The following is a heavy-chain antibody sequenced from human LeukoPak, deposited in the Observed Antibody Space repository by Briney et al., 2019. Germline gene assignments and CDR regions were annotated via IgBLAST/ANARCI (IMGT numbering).Heavy chain of an antibody. CDR3: ARDHHDISTGYYNNEYYYFYMDV. Sequence: GGSLRLSCAASGFTFSTYWMTWVRQAPGKGLEWVANINQDGSEEYYVDSVKGRFTISRDNARSSLYLQMNSLRAEDTAVYYCARDHHDISTGYYNNEYYYFYMDVWGKGTTVTVSS. CDR1: GFTFSTYW. CDR2: INQDGSEE. D-gene: IGHD3-9*01. V-gene: IGHV3-7*01. J-gene: IGHJ6*03.